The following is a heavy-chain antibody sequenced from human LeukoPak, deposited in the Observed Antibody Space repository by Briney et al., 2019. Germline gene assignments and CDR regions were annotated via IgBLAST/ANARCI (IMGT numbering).Heavy chain of an antibody. D-gene: IGHD1-26*01. CDR2: IYTSGST. Sequence: SQTLSLTCTVSGGSISSGSYYWSWIRQPAGKGLEWIGRIYTSGSTNYNPSLKSRVTISVDTSKNQFSLKLSSVTAADTAVYYCARVGSDYYYYYMDVWGKGTTVTVSS. CDR3: ARVGSDYYYYYMDV. CDR1: GGSISSGSYY. J-gene: IGHJ6*03. V-gene: IGHV4-61*02.